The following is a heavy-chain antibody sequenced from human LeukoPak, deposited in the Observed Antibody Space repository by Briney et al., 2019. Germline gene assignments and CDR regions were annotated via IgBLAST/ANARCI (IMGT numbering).Heavy chain of an antibody. V-gene: IGHV3-48*03. CDR2: ISSSGSTI. CDR3: ARVYYYGSGSYYADY. CDR1: GFTFSSYE. Sequence: GGSLRLSCAASGFTFSSYEMNWVRQAPGKGLEWVSYISSSGSTIYYADSVKGRFTISRDNAKNSLYLQMNSLRAEDTAVYYCARVYYYGSGSYYADYWGQGTLVTVSS. D-gene: IGHD3-10*01. J-gene: IGHJ4*02.